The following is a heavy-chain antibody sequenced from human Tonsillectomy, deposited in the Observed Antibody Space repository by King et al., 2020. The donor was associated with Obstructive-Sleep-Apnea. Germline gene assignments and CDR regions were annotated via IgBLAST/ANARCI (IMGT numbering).Heavy chain of an antibody. CDR1: GFTFSSSA. Sequence: QLVQSGGDLVQPGGSLRLSCAASGFTFSSSAMSWVRQAPGKGLEWVSVISGRGGETYYADSVKGRFTISRDNSKKTLYLQMNSLRAEDTAVYYCANDFRWGVAAARGGYWGQGSLVTVSS. CDR2: ISGRGGET. CDR3: ANDFRWGVAAARGGY. V-gene: IGHV3-23*04. D-gene: IGHD6-13*01. J-gene: IGHJ4*02.